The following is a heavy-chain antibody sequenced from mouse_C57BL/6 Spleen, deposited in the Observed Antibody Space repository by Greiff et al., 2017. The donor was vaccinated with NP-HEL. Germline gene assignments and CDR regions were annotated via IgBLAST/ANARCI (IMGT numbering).Heavy chain of an antibody. CDR3: ASYGSSSAWFAY. CDR1: GYTFTSYW. D-gene: IGHD1-1*01. Sequence: VQLQQPGAELVRPGTSVKLSCKASGYTFTSYWMHWVKQRPGQGLEWIGVIDPSDSYTNYNQKFKGKATLTVDTSSSTAYMQLSSLTSEDSAVYYYASYGSSSAWFAYWGQGTLVTVSA. CDR2: IDPSDSYT. J-gene: IGHJ3*01. V-gene: IGHV1-59*01.